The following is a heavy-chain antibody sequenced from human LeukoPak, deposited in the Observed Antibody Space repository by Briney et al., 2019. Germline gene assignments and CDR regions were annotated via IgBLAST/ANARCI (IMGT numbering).Heavy chain of an antibody. CDR1: GGSISSGSYY. CDR2: IYTSGST. J-gene: IGHJ4*02. CDR3: ARGGGSTMVRGVISDYFDY. V-gene: IGHV4-61*02. D-gene: IGHD3-10*01. Sequence: SQTLSLTCTVSGGSISSGSYYWSWIRQPAGKGLEWIGRIYTSGSTNYNPSPKSRVTISVDTSKNQFSLKLSSVTAADTAVYYCARGGGSTMVRGVISDYFDYWGQGTLVTVSS.